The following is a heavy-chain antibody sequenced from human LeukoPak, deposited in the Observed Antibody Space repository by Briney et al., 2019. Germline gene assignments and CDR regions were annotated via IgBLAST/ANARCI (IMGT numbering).Heavy chain of an antibody. V-gene: IGHV4-61*02. CDR2: IYTSGST. D-gene: IGHD6-19*01. CDR1: GGSINSGSYY. J-gene: IGHJ4*02. CDR3: ARQEIAVAGLDY. Sequence: PSQTLSLTCTVSGGSINSGSYYWSWIRQPAGKGLEWIGRIYTSGSTKYNPSLKSRVTISVDTSKNQFSLKLSSVTAADTAVYYCARQEIAVAGLDYWGQGTLVTVSS.